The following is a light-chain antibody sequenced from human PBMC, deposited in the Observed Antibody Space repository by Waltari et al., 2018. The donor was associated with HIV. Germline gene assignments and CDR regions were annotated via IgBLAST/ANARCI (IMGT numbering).Light chain of an antibody. Sequence: QSALTQPRSVSGSPGQSVTISCTGTNSDVGGSWYVSWYQQHPGKAPKILILDVNKRPSGVPDRFTGSKSGNTASLTISGLQAEDEADYSCCSYGPSDTPVVFGVGTKLTVL. CDR2: DVN. CDR3: CSYGPSDTPVV. CDR1: NSDVGGSWY. J-gene: IGLJ2*01. V-gene: IGLV2-11*01.